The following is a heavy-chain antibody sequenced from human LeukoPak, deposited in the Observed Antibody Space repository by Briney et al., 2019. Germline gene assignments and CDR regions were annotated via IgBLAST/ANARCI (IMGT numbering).Heavy chain of an antibody. D-gene: IGHD3/OR15-3a*01. V-gene: IGHV3-23*01. CDR3: ARDLDWAFDY. CDR2: LSGNGDGQ. J-gene: IGHJ4*02. CDR1: GFTFTNYG. Sequence: PGGSLRLSCSASGFTFTNYGMSWVRQAPGKGLEWVAGLSGNGDGQFYADSVEGRFTISRDNAENSLYLQMNSLRVEDTAVYYCARDLDWAFDYWGQGILVTVSS.